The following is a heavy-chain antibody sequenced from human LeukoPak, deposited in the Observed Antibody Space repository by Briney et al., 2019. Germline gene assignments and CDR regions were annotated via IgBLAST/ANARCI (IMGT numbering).Heavy chain of an antibody. CDR2: INSDGSST. Sequence: PGGSLRHSCATSGFTLSSYWVHWVRQAPGKGLVWVSRINSDGSSTDYADSVKGRFTISRDNAKNTLYQQMNSLRAEDTAIYYCGRVVTTSEDWGQGSLVTVST. D-gene: IGHD1-14*01. V-gene: IGHV3-74*01. CDR1: GFTLSSYW. CDR3: GRVVTTSED. J-gene: IGHJ4*02.